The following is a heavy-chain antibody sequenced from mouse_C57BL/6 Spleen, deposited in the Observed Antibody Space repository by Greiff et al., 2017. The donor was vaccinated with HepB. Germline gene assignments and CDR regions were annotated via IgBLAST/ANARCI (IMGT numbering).Heavy chain of an antibody. CDR3: ARSSYDSLDY. Sequence: VQLVESGPELVKPGASVKISCKASGYAFSSSWMNWVKQRPGKGLEWIGRIYPGDGDTNYNGKFKGKATLTADKSSSTAYMQLSSLTSEDSAVYFCARSSYDSLDYWGQGTTLTVSS. V-gene: IGHV1-82*01. CDR2: IYPGDGDT. J-gene: IGHJ2*01. CDR1: GYAFSSSW. D-gene: IGHD2-4*01.